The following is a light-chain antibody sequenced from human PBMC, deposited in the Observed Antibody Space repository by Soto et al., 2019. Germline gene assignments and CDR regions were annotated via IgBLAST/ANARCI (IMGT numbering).Light chain of an antibody. J-gene: IGLJ1*01. CDR2: DVS. CDR1: SSDVGAYNY. Sequence: QSALTQPRSVSGSPGQSVTISCTGTSSDVGAYNYVSWYQQHSGKAPKFMIYDVSKRPSGVPDRFSGSKSRNTASLTISGLQAEDEADYYCCSYAGTYSYVFGTGTKVTVL. V-gene: IGLV2-11*01. CDR3: CSYAGTYSYV.